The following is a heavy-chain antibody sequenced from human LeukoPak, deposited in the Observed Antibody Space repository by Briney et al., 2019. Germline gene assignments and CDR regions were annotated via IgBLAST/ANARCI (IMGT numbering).Heavy chain of an antibody. D-gene: IGHD4-17*01. V-gene: IGHV1-2*02. CDR2: INPNNGGT. CDR3: ARDLGDYGVESSE. J-gene: IGHJ1*01. Sequence: ASVKVSCKASGYTFTGYYIHWVRQAPGQGLEWVGWINPNNGGTNYALKFQGRVTMTRDTSISTAYMELSRLRSDDTAVYYCARDLGDYGVESSEWGQGTLVTVSS. CDR1: GYTFTGYY.